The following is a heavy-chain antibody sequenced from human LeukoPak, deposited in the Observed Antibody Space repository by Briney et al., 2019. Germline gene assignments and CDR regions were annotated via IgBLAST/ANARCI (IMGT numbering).Heavy chain of an antibody. CDR3: AREDVDTRGFDP. CDR2: IYYSGST. Sequence: PSETLSLTCTVSGGSISSSSYYWGWIRQPPGKGLEWIGSIYYSGSTYYNPSLKSRVTISVDTSKNQFSLKLSSVTAADTAVYYCAREDVDTRGFDPWGQGTLVTVSS. D-gene: IGHD5-24*01. J-gene: IGHJ5*02. V-gene: IGHV4-39*07. CDR1: GGSISSSSYY.